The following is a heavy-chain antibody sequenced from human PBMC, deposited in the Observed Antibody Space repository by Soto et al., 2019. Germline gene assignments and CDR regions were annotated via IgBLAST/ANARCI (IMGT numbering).Heavy chain of an antibody. CDR1: GFIFEDYA. J-gene: IGHJ3*02. CDR3: AKDIGEEWLVPHAFDI. Sequence: GGSRRLSCAASGFIFEDYAMHWVRQAPGKGLEWVSGISWNSGSIGYADSVKGRLTISRDNAKNSLYLQMNSLRAEDTALYYCAKDIGEEWLVPHAFDIWGQGTMVTVSS. CDR2: ISWNSGSI. V-gene: IGHV3-9*01. D-gene: IGHD6-19*01.